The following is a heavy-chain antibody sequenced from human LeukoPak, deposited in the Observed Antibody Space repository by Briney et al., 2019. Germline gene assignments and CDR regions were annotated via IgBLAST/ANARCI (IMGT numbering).Heavy chain of an antibody. V-gene: IGHV3-53*01. CDR2: IYSGGST. Sequence: PGGSLRLSCAASGFTVTSNYMSWVRQAPGKGLEWVSVIYSGGSTNYADSVKGRFTISTDNPKNMLYPQMNSLRAEDTAVYYCARDSPVSGVDYWGQGTLVTVSS. CDR3: ARDSPVSGVDY. CDR1: GFTVTSNY. D-gene: IGHD6-19*01. J-gene: IGHJ4*02.